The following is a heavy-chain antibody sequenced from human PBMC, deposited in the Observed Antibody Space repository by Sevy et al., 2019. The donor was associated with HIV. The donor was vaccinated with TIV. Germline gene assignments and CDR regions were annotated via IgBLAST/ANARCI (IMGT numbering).Heavy chain of an antibody. D-gene: IGHD5-18*01. V-gene: IGHV3-49*04. J-gene: IGHJ3*02. CDR3: TRDGYSQPVGDAFDI. CDR1: GFTFGDYA. Sequence: GGSLRLSCTASGFTFGDYAMSWVRQAPGKGLEWVGFIRSKAYGGTTENAASVKGRFTISRDDSKSIAYLQMNSLKTEETAVYYCTRDGYSQPVGDAFDIWGQGTMVTVSS. CDR2: IRSKAYGGTT.